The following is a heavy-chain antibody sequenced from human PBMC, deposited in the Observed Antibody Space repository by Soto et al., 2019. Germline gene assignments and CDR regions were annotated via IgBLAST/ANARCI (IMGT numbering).Heavy chain of an antibody. CDR2: ISSNGVGT. D-gene: IGHD6-6*01. Sequence: EVQLAESGGGLAQPGRSLRLSCAASGFTLSGYAMDWVRQAPGKGLEYVSGISSNGVGTYYANSVQGRFTISRDNSKNTVYLQMGSLRPEDMAVSYCARRARPDFYYMDVWGKGTTVTVSS. CDR1: GFTLSGYA. J-gene: IGHJ6*03. V-gene: IGHV3-64*01. CDR3: ARRARPDFYYMDV.